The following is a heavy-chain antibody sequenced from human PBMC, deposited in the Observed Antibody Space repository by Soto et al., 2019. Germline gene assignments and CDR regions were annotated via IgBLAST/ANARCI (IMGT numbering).Heavy chain of an antibody. J-gene: IGHJ3*02. CDR1: GFTFRSYG. CDR3: AKGGVGSTSNAFAI. CDR2: ISYDGSNK. D-gene: IGHD1-26*01. V-gene: IGHV3-30*18. Sequence: QVQLVESGGGVVQPGRSLRLSCAASGFTFRSYGMHWVRQAPAKGLEWVAVISYDGSNKYYADSVEGRFTIARDNSKNTLYLQMNSLRAEDTAVYYCAKGGVGSTSNAFAIWGQGTMVTFSS.